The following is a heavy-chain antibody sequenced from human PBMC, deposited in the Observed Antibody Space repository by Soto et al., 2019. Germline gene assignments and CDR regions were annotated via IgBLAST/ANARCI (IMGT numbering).Heavy chain of an antibody. V-gene: IGHV3-49*03. CDR1: GFTFSDYA. CDR2: IMSEGDGGTT. CDR3: SREKKRYYSYYYGMDV. Sequence: PGGSLRLSCTASGFTFSDYAVSWFRQAPGKGLEWVGFIMSEGDGGTTEYAASVKGKFTISRDDSKSIAYLHMTSLKTEDTAMYYCSREKKRYYSYYYGMDVWGQGTTVTVSS. J-gene: IGHJ6*02.